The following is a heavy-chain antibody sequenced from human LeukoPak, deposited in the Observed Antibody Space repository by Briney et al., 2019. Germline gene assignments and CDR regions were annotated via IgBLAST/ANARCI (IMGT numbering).Heavy chain of an antibody. CDR2: IRYDGSNK. Sequence: GGSLRLSCAASGFTFSSYGMHWVRQAPGKGLEWVAFIRYDGSNKYYADSVKGRFTISRDNSKNTLYLQMNSLRAEDTAVYYCARDCSELPGGYGYWGQGTLVTVSS. CDR3: ARDCSELPGGYGY. J-gene: IGHJ4*02. CDR1: GFTFSSYG. V-gene: IGHV3-30*02. D-gene: IGHD1-26*01.